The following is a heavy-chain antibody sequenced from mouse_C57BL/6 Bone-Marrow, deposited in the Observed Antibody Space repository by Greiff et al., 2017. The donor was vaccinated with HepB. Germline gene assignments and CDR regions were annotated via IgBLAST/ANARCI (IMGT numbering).Heavy chain of an antibody. CDR1: EYEFPSHD. V-gene: IGHV5-2*01. CDR2: INSDGGST. Sequence: DVHLVESGGGLVQPGESLKLSCESNEYEFPSHDMSWVRKTPEKRPELVAAINSDGGSTYYPDTMERRFIISRDNTKKTLYLQMSSLRSEDTALYYCARQGERGYFDVWGTGTTVTVSS. CDR3: ARQGERGYFDV. J-gene: IGHJ1*03.